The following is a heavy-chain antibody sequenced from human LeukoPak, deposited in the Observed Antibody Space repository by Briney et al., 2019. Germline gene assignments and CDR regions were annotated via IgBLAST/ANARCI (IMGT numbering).Heavy chain of an antibody. D-gene: IGHD6-13*01. CDR1: GFTFSSYA. CDR2: IPYDGSNK. CDR3: VRGAYCSSWLNFDY. V-gene: IGHV3-30*04. J-gene: IGHJ4*02. Sequence: PGGSLRLSCAASGFTFSSYAMHWVRQAPGKGLEWVALIPYDGSNKYYADSVKGRFTVSRDNSKNTLYLQMNSLRAEDTAVYYCVRGAYCSSWLNFDYWGQGTLVTVSS.